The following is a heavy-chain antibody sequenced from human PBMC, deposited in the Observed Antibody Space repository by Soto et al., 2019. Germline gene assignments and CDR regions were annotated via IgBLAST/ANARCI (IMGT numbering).Heavy chain of an antibody. CDR2: IYHSGST. Sequence: PSETLSLTCTVSGCSISSGDYSWSWVRQPPGKGLEWIGEIYHSGSTNYNPSLKSRVTISVDKSKNQFSLKLSSVTAADTAVYYCARSRGGSYYQDYWGQGTLVTVSS. D-gene: IGHD1-26*01. J-gene: IGHJ4*02. CDR1: GCSISSGDYS. V-gene: IGHV4-4*02. CDR3: ARSRGGSYYQDY.